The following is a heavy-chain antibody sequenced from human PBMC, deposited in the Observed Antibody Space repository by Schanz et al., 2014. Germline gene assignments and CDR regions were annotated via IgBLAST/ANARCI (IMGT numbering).Heavy chain of an antibody. D-gene: IGHD3-9*01. CDR2: INSVGSNT. CDR3: AKAADWPVTRFDP. CDR1: GFTFSSYW. V-gene: IGHV3-74*02. J-gene: IGHJ5*02. Sequence: EVQLLESGGGLVQPGGSLRLSCAASGFTFSSYWMHWVRQVPGKGLVWVSRINSVGSNTDYADSVTGRFTISRDNAKNTLYLQMSSLRADDTAVYYCAKAADWPVTRFDPWGQGTLVTVSS.